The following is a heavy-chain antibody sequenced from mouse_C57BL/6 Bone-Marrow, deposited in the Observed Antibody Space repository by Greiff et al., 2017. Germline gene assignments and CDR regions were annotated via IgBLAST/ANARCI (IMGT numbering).Heavy chain of an antibody. Sequence: VQRQQSGAELVRPGASVKLSCTASGFNIKDDYMHWVKQRPEQGLEWIGWIDPENGDTEYASKFQGKATITADTSSNTAYLQLSSLTSEDTAVYYCTTGDGYSYFDYWGQGTTLTVSS. J-gene: IGHJ2*01. D-gene: IGHD2-3*01. V-gene: IGHV14-4*01. CDR2: IDPENGDT. CDR1: GFNIKDDY. CDR3: TTGDGYSYFDY.